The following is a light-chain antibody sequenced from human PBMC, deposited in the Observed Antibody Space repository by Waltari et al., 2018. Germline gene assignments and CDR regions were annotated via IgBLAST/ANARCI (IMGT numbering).Light chain of an antibody. V-gene: IGKV1-12*01. Sequence: DIQMTQSPSSLSASAGDRVTITCRASQGISSCLAWYQQKPGKAPELLIYAASSFQSGVPSRFSGSGSGTDFTLTISSLQPEDFATYYCQQDYSFPLTFGGGTKVEIK. CDR3: QQDYSFPLT. CDR2: AAS. J-gene: IGKJ4*01. CDR1: QGISSC.